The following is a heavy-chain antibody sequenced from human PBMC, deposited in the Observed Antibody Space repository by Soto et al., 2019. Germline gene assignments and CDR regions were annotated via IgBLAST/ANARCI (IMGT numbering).Heavy chain of an antibody. CDR3: ARNLVGDSSGYLGY. J-gene: IGHJ4*02. CDR1: GGSFSGYY. V-gene: IGHV4-34*01. Sequence: SETLSLTCAVYGGSFSGYYWSWIRQPPGKGLEWIGEINHSGSTNYNPSLKSRVTISVDTSKNQFSLKLSSVTAADTAVYYCARNLVGDSSGYLGYWGQGTLVTVSS. CDR2: INHSGST. D-gene: IGHD3-22*01.